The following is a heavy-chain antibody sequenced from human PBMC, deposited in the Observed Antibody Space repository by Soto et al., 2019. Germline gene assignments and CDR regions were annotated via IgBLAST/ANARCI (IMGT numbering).Heavy chain of an antibody. Sequence: QPGGSLRLSCAAAGFTLSSYGMHWVRQAPGKGLEWVAVISYDGSNKYYADSVKGRFTISRDNSKNTLYLQMNSLRAEDTAVYYCAKDQTQLWYGMDVWGQGTTVTVSS. V-gene: IGHV3-30*18. J-gene: IGHJ6*02. D-gene: IGHD5-18*01. CDR2: ISYDGSNK. CDR3: AKDQTQLWYGMDV. CDR1: GFTLSSYG.